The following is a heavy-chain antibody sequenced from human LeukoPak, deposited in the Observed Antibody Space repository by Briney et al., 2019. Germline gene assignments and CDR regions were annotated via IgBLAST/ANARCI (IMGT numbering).Heavy chain of an antibody. D-gene: IGHD6-19*01. J-gene: IGHJ5*02. CDR1: GGSFSGYY. V-gene: IGHV4-34*01. Sequence: SETLSLTCAVYGGSFSGYYWSWIRQPPGKGLEWIGEINHSGSTNYNPSLKSRVTISVDTSKNQFSLKLSSVTAADTAVYYCARGFYSSGWNWVDPWGQGTLVTVSS. CDR2: INHSGST. CDR3: ARGFYSSGWNWVDP.